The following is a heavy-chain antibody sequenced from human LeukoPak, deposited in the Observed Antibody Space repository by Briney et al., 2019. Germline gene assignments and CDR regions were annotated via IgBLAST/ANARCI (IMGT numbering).Heavy chain of an antibody. V-gene: IGHV1-8*01. CDR1: GYTFTSYD. J-gene: IGHJ3*02. CDR2: MNPNSGNT. CDR3: AVGYSSGWDDAFDI. D-gene: IGHD6-19*01. Sequence: ASVKVSCKASGYTFTSYDINWVRQATGQGLEWMGWMNPNSGNTGYAQKFQGRVTMTRNTSISTAYMELSSLRSEDTAVYYCAVGYSSGWDDAFDIWGQGTMVTVSS.